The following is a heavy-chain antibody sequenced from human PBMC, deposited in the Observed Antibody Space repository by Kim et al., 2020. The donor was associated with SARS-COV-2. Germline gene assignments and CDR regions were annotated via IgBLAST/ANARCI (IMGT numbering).Heavy chain of an antibody. J-gene: IGHJ4*02. CDR2: IYYSGST. V-gene: IGHV4-59*01. CDR1: GGSISSYY. D-gene: IGHD2-15*01. Sequence: SETLSLTCTVSGGSISSYYWSWIRQPPGKGLEWIGYIYYSGSTNYNPSLKSRVTISVDTSKNQFSLKLSSVTAADTAVYYCARETRYCSGGSCYSGGYFDYWGQGTLVTVSS. CDR3: ARETRYCSGGSCYSGGYFDY.